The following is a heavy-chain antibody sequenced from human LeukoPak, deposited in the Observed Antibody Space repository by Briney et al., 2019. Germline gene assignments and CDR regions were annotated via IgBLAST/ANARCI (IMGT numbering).Heavy chain of an antibody. CDR2: ISGLGTST. J-gene: IGHJ4*02. CDR3: ARENPIHFDY. V-gene: IGHV3-23*01. CDR1: GFTFSNYA. Sequence: PGGSLRLSCAASGFTFSNYAMTWVRQIPGKGLEWVSAISGLGTSTYYADSVKGRFTISRDNSKSTLYLHMNSLRAEDTAVYYCARENPIHFDYWGQGTLVTVSS.